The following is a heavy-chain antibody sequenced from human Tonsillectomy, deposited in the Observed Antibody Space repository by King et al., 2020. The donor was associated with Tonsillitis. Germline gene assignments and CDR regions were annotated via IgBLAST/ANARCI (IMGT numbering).Heavy chain of an antibody. CDR2: IKQDGSEK. CDR1: GFTFSSYC. D-gene: IGHD7-27*01. V-gene: IGHV3-7*01. CDR3: ARRATNWGNAFDI. Sequence: QLVQSGGGLVQPGGSLRLSCAASGFTFSSYCMSWVRQAPGKGLEWVANIKQDGSEKYYVDSVKGRFTISRDNAKNSLYLQMNSLRAEDTAVYYCARRATNWGNAFDIWGQGTMVTVSS. J-gene: IGHJ3*02.